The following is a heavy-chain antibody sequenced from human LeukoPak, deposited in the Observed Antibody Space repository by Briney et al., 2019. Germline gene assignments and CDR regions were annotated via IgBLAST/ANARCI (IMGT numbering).Heavy chain of an antibody. Sequence: ASVKVSCKASGYTFTSYGISWVRQAPGQGLEWMGWISAYNGNTNYAQKLQGRVTMTTDTSTSTAYMELRSLTSDDTALYYCARDGSGTYYPAGVGWFDPWGQGTLVTVSS. CDR2: ISAYNGNT. CDR1: GYTFTSYG. J-gene: IGHJ5*02. D-gene: IGHD3-10*01. V-gene: IGHV1-18*01. CDR3: ARDGSGTYYPAGVGWFDP.